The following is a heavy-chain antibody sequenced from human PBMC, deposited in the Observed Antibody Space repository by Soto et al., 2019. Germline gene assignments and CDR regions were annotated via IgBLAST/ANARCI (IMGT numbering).Heavy chain of an antibody. Sequence: QVQLVQSGAEVKKPGASVKVSCKASGYTFTRYAMHWVRQAPGQRLEWMGWINAGNGNTKYSQKFQGRVTITRDTAASTAYMELSSLRSEDTAVYYCARGLSGYEYAWFDPWGQGTLVTVSS. V-gene: IGHV1-3*01. D-gene: IGHD5-12*01. CDR3: ARGLSGYEYAWFDP. CDR1: GYTFTRYA. J-gene: IGHJ5*02. CDR2: INAGNGNT.